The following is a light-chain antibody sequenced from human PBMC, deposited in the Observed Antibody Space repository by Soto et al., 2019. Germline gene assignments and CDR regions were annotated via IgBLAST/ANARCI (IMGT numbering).Light chain of an antibody. CDR1: SSDVGAYNY. CDR2: EVS. V-gene: IGLV2-14*01. CDR3: SSYTSSNTLV. Sequence: QSALTQPASVSGSPGQSITIACTGTSSDVGAYNYVSWYQQHPGKDPKLMIFEVSDRPSGVSNRFSGSKSGNTASLTISGLQAEDEADYYCSSYTSSNTLVFGGGTKLTVL. J-gene: IGLJ2*01.